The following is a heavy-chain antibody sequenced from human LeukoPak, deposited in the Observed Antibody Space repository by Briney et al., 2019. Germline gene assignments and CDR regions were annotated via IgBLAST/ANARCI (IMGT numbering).Heavy chain of an antibody. D-gene: IGHD2-21*01. V-gene: IGHV4-39*01. Sequence: SETLSLTCTVSGGSISSSNYYWGWIRQPPGKGLECIGSVYYSGNTYYNPSLKSRVTISVDTSKNQFSLKLSSVTAADTAVYYCARLKSDLGYYMDVWGKGATVTISS. CDR1: GGSISSSNYY. CDR2: VYYSGNT. CDR3: ARLKSDLGYYMDV. J-gene: IGHJ6*03.